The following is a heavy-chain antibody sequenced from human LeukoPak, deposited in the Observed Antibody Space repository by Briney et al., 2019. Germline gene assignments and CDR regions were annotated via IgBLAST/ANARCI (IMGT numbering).Heavy chain of an antibody. CDR3: AREGSGSWYEGIDY. CDR1: GYTFTGYY. CDR2: INPNSGGT. D-gene: IGHD6-13*01. V-gene: IGHV1-2*02. Sequence: ASVKVSCKASGYTFTGYYMHWVRQAPGQGLEWMGWINPNSGGTNYAQKFQGRVTMTRDTSISTAYMELSRLRSDDTAVYYCAREGSGSWYEGIDYWGQGTLVTVSS. J-gene: IGHJ4*02.